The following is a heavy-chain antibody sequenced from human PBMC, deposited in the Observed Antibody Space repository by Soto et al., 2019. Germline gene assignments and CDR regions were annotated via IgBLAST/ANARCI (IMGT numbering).Heavy chain of an antibody. CDR1: GFSLSTSGVG. J-gene: IGHJ4*02. Sequence: SGPTLVTPTQTLTLTCTFSGFSLSTSGVGVAWIRQPPGQALEWLALIYWNDDRSYSPSLKSRLTITKDTSKNQVVLTMTNMDPVDTATYYCAHSTFVQYSSSSFDYWGQGTLVTVSS. CDR2: IYWNDDR. CDR3: AHSTFVQYSSSSFDY. V-gene: IGHV2-5*01. D-gene: IGHD6-6*01.